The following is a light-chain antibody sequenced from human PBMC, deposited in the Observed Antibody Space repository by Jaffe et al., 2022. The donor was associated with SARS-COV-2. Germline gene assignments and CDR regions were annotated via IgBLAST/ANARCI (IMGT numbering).Light chain of an antibody. V-gene: IGKV1-39*01. Sequence: DIQMTQSPSSLSASVGDRVTITCRASQSISTYLNWYQHKPGKAPDLLIYAASSLQSGVPSRFSGSGSGTDFTLTISSLQPEDFATYYCQQSYSTLWTFGQGTKVDFK. J-gene: IGKJ1*01. CDR1: QSISTY. CDR3: QQSYSTLWT. CDR2: AAS.